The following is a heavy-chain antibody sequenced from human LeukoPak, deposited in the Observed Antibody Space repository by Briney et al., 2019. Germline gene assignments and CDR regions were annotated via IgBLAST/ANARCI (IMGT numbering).Heavy chain of an antibody. V-gene: IGHV3-30*18. CDR2: ISFDGTNK. CDR3: AKGGYYERPWYFDY. J-gene: IGHJ4*02. CDR1: GFTFSHYA. D-gene: IGHD3-22*01. Sequence: GRSLRLSCAASGFTFSHYAMHWVRQALGKGLEWVAVISFDGTNKFYADSVKGRFTISRDNSKNALYLQMNSRRAEDTAVYYCAKGGYYERPWYFDYWGRGTLVTVSS.